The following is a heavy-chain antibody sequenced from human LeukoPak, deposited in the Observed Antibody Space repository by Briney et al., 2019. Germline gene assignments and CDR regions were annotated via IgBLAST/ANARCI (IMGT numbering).Heavy chain of an antibody. V-gene: IGHV4-34*01. CDR1: GGSFSGYY. D-gene: IGHD2-2*02. CDR3: ARGKGKPAAIDY. Sequence: PSETLSLTCAVYGGSFSGYYWSWIRQPPGKGLEWIGEINHSGSTNYNPSPKSRVTISVDTSKNQFSLKLSSVTAADTAVYYCARGKGKPAAIDYWGQGTLVTVSS. J-gene: IGHJ4*02. CDR2: INHSGST.